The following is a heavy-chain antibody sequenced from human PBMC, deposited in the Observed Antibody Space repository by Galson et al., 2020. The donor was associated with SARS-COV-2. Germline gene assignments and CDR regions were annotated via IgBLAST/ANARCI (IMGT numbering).Heavy chain of an antibody. Sequence: GGSLRLSCVASGFSFNIYAMHWVRQAPGKGLEWEALIYSDGTRRFYADSVQGRFSISRDNSKNTVDLQLNSLRADDTALYFCARAIRTTPFYYFDSWGQGIPVTVSS. J-gene: IGHJ4*02. D-gene: IGHD1-1*01. CDR1: GFSFNIYA. CDR3: ARAIRTTPFYYFDS. V-gene: IGHV3-33*01. CDR2: IYSDGTRR.